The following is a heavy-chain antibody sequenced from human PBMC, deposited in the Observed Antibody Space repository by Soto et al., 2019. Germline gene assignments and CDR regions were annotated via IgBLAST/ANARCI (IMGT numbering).Heavy chain of an antibody. D-gene: IGHD3-16*02. CDR2: IRSTAYGAPT. V-gene: IGHV3-49*04. J-gene: IGHJ6*02. CDR3: ARWPQPRYTADPYAVDV. Sequence: GGSLRLSCTSSGFTSGVYTMAWVRQAPGKGLEWVGSIRSTAYGAPTDYAASVKDRFIISRDDSRDVAYLQMNSLRTEDTAVYYCARWPQPRYTADPYAVDVWGQGTRVTVSS. CDR1: GFTSGVYT.